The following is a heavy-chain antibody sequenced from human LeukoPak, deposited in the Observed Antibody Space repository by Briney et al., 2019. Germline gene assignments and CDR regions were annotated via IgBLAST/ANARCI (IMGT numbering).Heavy chain of an antibody. CDR1: GFSLSTSGVG. CDR3: AHRRSGFAAVAGTIY. D-gene: IGHD6-19*01. J-gene: IGHJ4*02. CDR2: IYWNDDK. V-gene: IGHV2-5*01. Sequence: SGPTLVKPTQTLTLTCTFSGFSLSTSGVGVGWIRQPPGKALEWLALIYWNDDKRYSPSLKSRLTITKDTSKNQVVLTMTNMDPVDTATYYCAHRRSGFAAVAGTIYWGQGTLVTVSS.